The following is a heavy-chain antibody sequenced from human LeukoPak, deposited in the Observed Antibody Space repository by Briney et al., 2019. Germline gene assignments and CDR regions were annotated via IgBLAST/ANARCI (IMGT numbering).Heavy chain of an antibody. Sequence: KPSETLSPTRTVSGGSISNIYWSWLRQPPGKGLGWIGYIYYTGSTNYNPSLKRRVTMLIDTSNNHFSLTLTSVTAADTAVYYCARHLGAAGVLRFDPWGQGTLVTVSS. V-gene: IGHV4-59*08. CDR1: GGSISNIY. CDR3: ARHLGAAGVLRFDP. D-gene: IGHD3-3*01. CDR2: IYYTGST. J-gene: IGHJ5*02.